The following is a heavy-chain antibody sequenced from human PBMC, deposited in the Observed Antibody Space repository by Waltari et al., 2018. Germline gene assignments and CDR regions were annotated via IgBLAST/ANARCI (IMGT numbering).Heavy chain of an antibody. CDR3: ARGGDYGDYGRAFDY. CDR1: GFTFADYA. CDR2: IYHSGST. V-gene: IGHV4-30-2*01. J-gene: IGHJ4*02. D-gene: IGHD4-17*01. Sequence: QLVESGGGLAQPGRSLRLSCAASGFTFADYAMHWVRHAPGKGLGWIGYIYHSGSTYYNPSLKSRVTISVDRSKNQFSLKLSSVTAADTAVYYCARGGDYGDYGRAFDYWGQGTLVTVSS.